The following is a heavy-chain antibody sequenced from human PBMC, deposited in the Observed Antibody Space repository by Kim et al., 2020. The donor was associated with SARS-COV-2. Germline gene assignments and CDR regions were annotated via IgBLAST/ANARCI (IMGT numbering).Heavy chain of an antibody. Sequence: YADSVKGRFTISRDNSKNTLYLQMNSLRAEDTAVYYCAKDQDYYGSGSYLWGQGTLVTVSS. J-gene: IGHJ4*02. V-gene: IGHV3-23*01. D-gene: IGHD3-10*01. CDR3: AKDQDYYGSGSYL.